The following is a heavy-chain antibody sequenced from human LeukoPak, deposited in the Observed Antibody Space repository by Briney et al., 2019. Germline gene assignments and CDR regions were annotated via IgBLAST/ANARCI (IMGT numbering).Heavy chain of an antibody. Sequence: ASVKVSCKASGYTFTGYYMHWVRQAAGQGLEWMGWINPNSGGTNYAQKFQGRVTMTRDTSISTAYMELSRLGSDDTAVYYCAREHCSGGSCYHDYWGQGTLVTVSS. D-gene: IGHD2-15*01. CDR2: INPNSGGT. CDR1: GYTFTGYY. CDR3: AREHCSGGSCYHDY. V-gene: IGHV1-2*02. J-gene: IGHJ4*02.